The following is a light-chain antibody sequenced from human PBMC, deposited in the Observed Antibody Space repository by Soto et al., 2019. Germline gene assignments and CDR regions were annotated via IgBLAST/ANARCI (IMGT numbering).Light chain of an antibody. Sequence: SYELTQPPSVSVSPGQPASITCSGDQLGGKVVCWYQQKPGQSPVLVIYEDYKRASGIPDRFSGSNSGNTATLTISGTQAMDEADYYCQAWDSSTGVCGTGTKLTVL. CDR1: QLGGKV. J-gene: IGLJ1*01. CDR2: EDY. CDR3: QAWDSSTGV. V-gene: IGLV3-1*01.